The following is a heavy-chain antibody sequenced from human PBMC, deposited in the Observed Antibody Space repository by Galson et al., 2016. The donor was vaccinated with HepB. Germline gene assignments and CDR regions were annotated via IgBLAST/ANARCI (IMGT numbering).Heavy chain of an antibody. J-gene: IGHJ5*02. V-gene: IGHV1-3*01. CDR1: GYTFSNYG. CDR2: INAGNGYT. D-gene: IGHD3-10*01. Sequence: VKVSCKASGYTFSNYGIHWVRQAPGQGLDWMGWINAGNGYTKYSQKFQGRVTITRDTSASTAYMELSSLRYEDTAVYYCARGASYGSGGYYTWFDPWGQGTLVTVSS. CDR3: ARGASYGSGGYYTWFDP.